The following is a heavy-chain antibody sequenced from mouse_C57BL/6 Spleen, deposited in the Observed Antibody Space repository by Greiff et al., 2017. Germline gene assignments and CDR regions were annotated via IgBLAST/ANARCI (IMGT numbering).Heavy chain of an antibody. Sequence: HVQLQPPWAELVKPGASVKMSCKASGYTFTSYWITWVKQRPGQGLEWIGDIYPGSGSTNYNEKFKSKATLTVDTSSSTAYMQLSSLTSEDSAVYYCARSELGPLDYWGQGTTLTVSS. CDR1: GYTFTSYW. CDR3: ARSELGPLDY. D-gene: IGHD4-1*01. J-gene: IGHJ2*01. CDR2: IYPGSGST. V-gene: IGHV1-55*01.